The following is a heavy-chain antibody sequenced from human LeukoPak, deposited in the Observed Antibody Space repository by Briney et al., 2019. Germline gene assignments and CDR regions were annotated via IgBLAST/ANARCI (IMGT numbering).Heavy chain of an antibody. V-gene: IGHV1-69*13. Sequence: GASVKVSCKASGGTFSSYAISWVRQAPGQGLEWMGGIIPIFGTANYAQKFQGRVTITADESTSTAYMELSSLRSEDTAVYYCARDQAYYDSTPHYYYYYGMDVWGQGTTVTVSS. J-gene: IGHJ6*02. CDR2: IIPIFGTA. D-gene: IGHD3-22*01. CDR3: ARDQAYYDSTPHYYYYYGMDV. CDR1: GGTFSSYA.